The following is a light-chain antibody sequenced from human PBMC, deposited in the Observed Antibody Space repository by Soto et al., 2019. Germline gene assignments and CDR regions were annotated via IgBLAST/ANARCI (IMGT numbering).Light chain of an antibody. V-gene: IGKV4-1*01. J-gene: IGKJ1*01. CDR1: QSDLCSPNNKNY. CDR2: WAS. CDR3: QQYINAPQT. Sequence: DIVMTQSPDSLAVSLGERATINCRSSQSDLCSPNNKNYLAWYQQKPGQPPKLLVYWASTRESGVPDRFSGSGSETDFTLTINSLQAEDVAVYYCQQYINAPQTFGQGTKVEIK.